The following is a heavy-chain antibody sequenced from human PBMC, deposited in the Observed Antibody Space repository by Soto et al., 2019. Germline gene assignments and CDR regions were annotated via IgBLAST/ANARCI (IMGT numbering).Heavy chain of an antibody. Sequence: QVQLLESGPRLVRPSETLSLTCTVSGGSISNYYWSWIRQPPGKGLEWIGYIFYRGSTNYNPSLKSRVTISVDTSKNQFSLKLSTVTAADTAVYYCARQGLQWLPEGRDYFDYWGQGSLVTVSA. V-gene: IGHV4-59*08. CDR3: ARQGLQWLPEGRDYFDY. D-gene: IGHD6-19*01. CDR2: IFYRGST. CDR1: GGSISNYY. J-gene: IGHJ4*01.